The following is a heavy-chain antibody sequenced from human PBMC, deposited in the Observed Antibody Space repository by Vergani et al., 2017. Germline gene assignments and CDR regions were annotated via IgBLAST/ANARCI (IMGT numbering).Heavy chain of an antibody. D-gene: IGHD6-6*01. CDR1: GFSFTSYG. CDR2: ISGSGGST. CDR3: AKDHGEYSSSLPLAY. Sequence: EVQLLESGGGLAQPGGSLRLSCAASGFSFTSYGMHWVRQPPGKGLEWVSAISGSGGSTYYADSVKGRFTISRDNSKNTLYLQMNSLRAEDTAVYYCAKDHGEYSSSLPLAYWGQGTLVTVSS. V-gene: IGHV3-23*01. J-gene: IGHJ4*02.